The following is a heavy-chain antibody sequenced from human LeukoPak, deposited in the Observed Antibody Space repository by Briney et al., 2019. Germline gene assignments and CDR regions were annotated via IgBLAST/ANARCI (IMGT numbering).Heavy chain of an antibody. Sequence: SETLSLTCTVSGGSISSYYWSWIRQPPGKGLEWIGYIYYSESTNYNPSLKSRVTISVDTSKNQFSLKLSSVTAADTAVYYCARGGDYGDYDYWGQGTLVTVSS. CDR3: ARGGDYGDYDY. CDR2: IYYSEST. D-gene: IGHD4-17*01. CDR1: GGSISSYY. J-gene: IGHJ4*02. V-gene: IGHV4-59*01.